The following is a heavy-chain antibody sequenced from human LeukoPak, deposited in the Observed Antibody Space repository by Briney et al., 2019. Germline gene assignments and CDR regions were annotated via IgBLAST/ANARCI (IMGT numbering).Heavy chain of an antibody. V-gene: IGHV3-7*03. CDR2: IKQDGSDR. D-gene: IGHD6-19*01. Sequence: GGSLRLSCAASGFTFSNYWMSWVRQAPGTGLEWVANIKQDGSDRNYVTSVRGRFTISRGNAESSLYLQMNSLRVEGTAVYYCVRNLAVAGTCFDSWGQGTLVTVSS. CDR3: VRNLAVAGTCFDS. J-gene: IGHJ4*02. CDR1: GFTFSNYW.